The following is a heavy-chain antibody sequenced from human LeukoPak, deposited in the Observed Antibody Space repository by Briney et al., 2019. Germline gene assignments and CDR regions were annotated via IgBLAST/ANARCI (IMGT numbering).Heavy chain of an antibody. CDR3: ARGIAARFDY. J-gene: IGHJ4*02. CDR2: IYYSGST. CDR1: GGSISSYY. Sequence: SETLSLTRTVSGGSISSYYWSWIRQPPGKGLEWIGYIYYSGSTNYNPSLKSRVTISVDTSKNQFSLKLSSVTAADTAVYYCARGIAARFDYWGQGTLVTVSS. V-gene: IGHV4-59*01. D-gene: IGHD6-13*01.